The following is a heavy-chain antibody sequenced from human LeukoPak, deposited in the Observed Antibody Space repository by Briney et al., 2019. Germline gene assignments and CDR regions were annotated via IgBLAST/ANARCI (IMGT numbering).Heavy chain of an antibody. CDR2: ISGSGGST. D-gene: IGHD3-22*01. Sequence: PGGSLRLSCAASGFTFSSYAMSWVRQAPGKGLEWVSAISGSGGSTYYADSVKGRFTISRDNSKNTLYLQMNSLRAEDTAVYYCAKLPIPHYYDSSGYSRRIYWGQGTLVTVSS. J-gene: IGHJ4*02. CDR1: GFTFSSYA. V-gene: IGHV3-23*01. CDR3: AKLPIPHYYDSSGYSRRIY.